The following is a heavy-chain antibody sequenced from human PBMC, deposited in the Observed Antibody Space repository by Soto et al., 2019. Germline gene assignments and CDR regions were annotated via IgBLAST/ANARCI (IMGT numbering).Heavy chain of an antibody. J-gene: IGHJ5*02. CDR3: AKWSRQLGGWGIDP. V-gene: IGHV4-4*07. Sequence: QVQLQESGPGLVKPSETLSLTCTISGGSIKTDFWTWIRQPSGRGLEWIGRLSSNGIDYNPSLQSRVTMSGDPSNIQISLRLTSVTAADTAVYYCAKWSRQLGGWGIDPWGQGTLVTVSS. CDR2: LSSNGI. CDR1: GGSIKTDF. D-gene: IGHD3-16*01.